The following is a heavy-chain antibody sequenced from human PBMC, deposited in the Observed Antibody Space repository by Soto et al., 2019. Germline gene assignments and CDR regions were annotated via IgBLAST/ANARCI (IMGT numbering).Heavy chain of an antibody. D-gene: IGHD6-19*01. CDR1: GGSISSSSYY. J-gene: IGHJ2*01. CDR3: ARQLYGVAGHYWYFDL. Sequence: QLQLQESGPGLVKPSETLSLTRTVSGGSISSSSYYWGWIRQPPGKGLEWIGSIYYSGSTYYNPSLKSRVTISVDTSKNQFSLKLSSVTAADTAVYYCARQLYGVAGHYWYFDLWGRGTLVTVSS. V-gene: IGHV4-39*01. CDR2: IYYSGST.